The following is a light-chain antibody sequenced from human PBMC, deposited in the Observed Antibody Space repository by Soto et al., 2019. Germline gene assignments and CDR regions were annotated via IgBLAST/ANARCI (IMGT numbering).Light chain of an antibody. Sequence: QSALTQPASVSGSPGQSITISCTGTSSDVGGYKYVSWYQLHPGTAPKLVIYDVTNRPSGVSNRFSGSKSGNTASLTISGLQAEDEADYFCSSYAGSNSWVFGGGTKLTV. V-gene: IGLV2-14*01. CDR1: SSDVGGYKY. J-gene: IGLJ3*02. CDR2: DVT. CDR3: SSYAGSNSWV.